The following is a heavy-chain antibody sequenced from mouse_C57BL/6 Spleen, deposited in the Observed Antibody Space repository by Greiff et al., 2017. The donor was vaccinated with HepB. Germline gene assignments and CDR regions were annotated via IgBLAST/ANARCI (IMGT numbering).Heavy chain of an antibody. CDR1: GYSFTGYY. Sequence: VQLQQSGPELVKPGASVKISCKASGYSFTGYYMNWVKQSPEKSLEWIGEINPSTGGTTYNQKFKAKATLTVDKSSSTAYMQLKSLTSEDSAVYYCARSQLRLEAFDYWGQGTTLTVSS. CDR2: INPSTGGT. D-gene: IGHD3-2*02. J-gene: IGHJ2*01. V-gene: IGHV1-42*01. CDR3: ARSQLRLEAFDY.